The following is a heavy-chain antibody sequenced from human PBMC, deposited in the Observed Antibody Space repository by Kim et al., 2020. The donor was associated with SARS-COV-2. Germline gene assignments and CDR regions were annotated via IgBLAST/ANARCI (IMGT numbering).Heavy chain of an antibody. J-gene: IGHJ4*02. CDR1: GGSFSGYY. D-gene: IGHD6-13*01. CDR2: INHSGST. CDR3: AIKPPAYSSNTPDLDY. V-gene: IGHV4-34*01. Sequence: SETLSLTCAVYGGSFSGYYWSWIRQPPGKGLEWIGEINHSGSTNYNPSLKSRVTISVDTSKNQFSLKLSSVTAADTAVYYCAIKPPAYSSNTPDLDYWGQGTLVTVSS.